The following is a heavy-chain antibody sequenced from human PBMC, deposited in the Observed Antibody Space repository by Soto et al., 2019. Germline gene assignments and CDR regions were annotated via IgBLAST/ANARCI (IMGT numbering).Heavy chain of an antibody. J-gene: IGHJ6*02. Sequence: ASVKVSCTASGGTFSSYAISWVRQAPGQGLEWMGGIIPIFGTANYAQKFQGRVTITADKSTSTAYMELSSLRSEDTAVYYCARDHGSSYYYGMDVWGQGTTVTVSS. CDR2: IIPIFGTA. D-gene: IGHD6-6*01. V-gene: IGHV1-69*06. CDR3: ARDHGSSYYYGMDV. CDR1: GGTFSSYA.